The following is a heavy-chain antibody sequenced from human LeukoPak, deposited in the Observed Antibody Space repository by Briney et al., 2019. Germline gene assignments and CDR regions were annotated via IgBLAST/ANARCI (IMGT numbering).Heavy chain of an antibody. V-gene: IGHV3-74*01. J-gene: IGHJ4*02. Sequence: GGSLRLSCVASGNYWMHWVRQAPGKGLVWVSHINSDGSWTSYADSVKGRFTISKDNAKNTVYLQMNSLRGEDTAVYYCVSFYETYWGRGTLVTVSS. CDR2: INSDGSWT. D-gene: IGHD2/OR15-2a*01. CDR3: VSFYETY. CDR1: GNYW.